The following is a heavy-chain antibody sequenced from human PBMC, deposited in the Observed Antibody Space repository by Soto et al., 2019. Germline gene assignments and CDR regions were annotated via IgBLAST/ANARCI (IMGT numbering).Heavy chain of an antibody. CDR1: GGSFGNYY. CDR2: INHSGST. V-gene: IGHV4-34*01. Sequence: SETLSLTCVVYGGSFGNYYWSWIRQPPGKGLEWIGEINHSGSTRYNPSLESRVTISVDTSKNQFSLKLNSVTAADTAVYYCATSMGPPYYMDVWGKGTTVTVLL. D-gene: IGHD2-8*01. J-gene: IGHJ6*03. CDR3: ATSMGPPYYMDV.